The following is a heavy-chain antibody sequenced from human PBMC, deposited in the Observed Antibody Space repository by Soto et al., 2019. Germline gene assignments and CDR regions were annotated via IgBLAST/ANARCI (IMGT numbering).Heavy chain of an antibody. D-gene: IGHD6-13*01. CDR3: ARLESHGSSSWYSYYGMDV. CDR1: GYSFTSYW. CDR2: IYPGDSDT. V-gene: IGHV5-51*01. Sequence: PGESLKISCKGSGYSFTSYWIGWVRQMPGKGLEWMGIIYPGDSDTRYSPSFQGQVTISADKSISTAYLQWSSLKASDTAMYYCARLESHGSSSWYSYYGMDVWGQGTTLTVS. J-gene: IGHJ6*02.